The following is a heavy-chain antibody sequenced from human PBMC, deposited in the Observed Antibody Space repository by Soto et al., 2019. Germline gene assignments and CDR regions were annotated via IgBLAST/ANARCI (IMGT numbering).Heavy chain of an antibody. J-gene: IGHJ5*02. V-gene: IGHV3-23*01. CDR3: AKDGWELLRGFDT. D-gene: IGHD1-26*01. CDR1: GFTFRTYA. Sequence: EVQLLESGGGLVQPGGSLRLSCAASGFTFRTYAMTWVRQAPGKGLEWGSTISGRGGSTYYADPVKGRFTIYRDNSKNTLYLQMNSLRAADQAVYYCAKDGWELLRGFDTWGQGTLVTVSS. CDR2: ISGRGGST.